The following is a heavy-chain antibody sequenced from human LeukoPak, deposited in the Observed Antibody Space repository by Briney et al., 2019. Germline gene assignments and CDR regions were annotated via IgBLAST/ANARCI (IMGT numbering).Heavy chain of an antibody. J-gene: IGHJ6*04. D-gene: IGHD3/OR15-3a*01. CDR3: ASIPGATGTGDV. CDR1: GGSISSYH. Sequence: SETLSLTCTVSGGSISSYHWSWIRQPPGKGLESIGYIYSSGSTHYNPSLKSRVTISVDTSKNQFSLKLSSVTAADTAVYYCASIPGATGTGDVWGKGTTVTVSS. CDR2: IYSSGST. V-gene: IGHV4-59*12.